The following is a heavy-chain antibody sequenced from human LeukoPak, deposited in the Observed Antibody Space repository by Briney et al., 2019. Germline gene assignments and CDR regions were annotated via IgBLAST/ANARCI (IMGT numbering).Heavy chain of an antibody. V-gene: IGHV4-34*01. J-gene: IGHJ5*02. D-gene: IGHD2-2*01. CDR2: INHSGST. Sequence: PSETLSLTCAVYGGSFSGYYWSWIRQPPGKGLEWIGEINHSGSTNYNPSLKSRVTISVDTSKNQFSLKLSSVTAADTAVYYCARRLRDIVAVPAAMGPYNWFDPWGQGTLVTVSS. CDR3: ARRLRDIVAVPAAMGPYNWFDP. CDR1: GGSFSGYY.